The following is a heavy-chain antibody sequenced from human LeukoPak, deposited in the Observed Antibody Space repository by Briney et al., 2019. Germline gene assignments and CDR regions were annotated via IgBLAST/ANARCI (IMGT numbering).Heavy chain of an antibody. V-gene: IGHV3-7*01. J-gene: IGHJ4*02. CDR2: IKQDGREK. D-gene: IGHD4-17*01. CDR3: ARAHDYGDYWFDY. CDR1: GFTFSSYW. Sequence: GGSLRLSCAASGFTFSSYWMSWVRQAPGKGLEWVANIKQDGREKYYVDPVKGRFTISRDNAKNSLYLQMNSLRAEDTAVYYCARAHDYGDYWFDYWGQGTLVTVSS.